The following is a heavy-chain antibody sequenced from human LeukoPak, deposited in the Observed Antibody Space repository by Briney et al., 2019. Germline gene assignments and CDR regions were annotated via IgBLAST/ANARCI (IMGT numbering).Heavy chain of an antibody. D-gene: IGHD5-12*01. V-gene: IGHV1-18*01. CDR2: ISAYNGNT. CDR3: ARDIVATIGSYYYYGMDV. CDR1: GYTFTSYG. Sequence: GASVKVSCKASGYTFTSYGISWVRQAPGQGLEWMGWISAYNGNTSYAQKLQGRVTMTTDTSTSTAYMELRSLRSDDTAVYYCARDIVATIGSYYYYGMDVWGQGTTVTVSS. J-gene: IGHJ6*02.